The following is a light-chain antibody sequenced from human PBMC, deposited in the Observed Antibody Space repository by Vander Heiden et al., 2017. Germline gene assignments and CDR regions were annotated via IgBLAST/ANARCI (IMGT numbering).Light chain of an antibody. CDR2: TSN. V-gene: IGLV8-61*01. CDR1: AVAVSPFYY. J-gene: IGLJ3*02. Sequence: QTVVTQEPSISVSPGGTVTLPCGFVAVAVSPFYYPSWYQQTTGQPPRTLIYTSNVRSSGVPDRFSGSIIGNKAALTITGAQADDEADYHCLLLVGSGIWVVGDGTKVTVL. CDR3: LLLVGSGIWV.